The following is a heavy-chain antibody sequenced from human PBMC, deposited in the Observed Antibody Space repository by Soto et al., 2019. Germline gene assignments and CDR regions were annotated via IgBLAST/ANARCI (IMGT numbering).Heavy chain of an antibody. CDR1: GYTFTSYG. V-gene: IGHV1-18*01. J-gene: IGHJ4*02. CDR3: AARPPAFDY. CDR2: ISTYKGNT. Sequence: QVQLVQSGPEVKKPGASVKVSCKTSGYTFTSYGISWVRQAPGQGLEWMGWISTYKGNTNYAQKFQGRVTMTTDTSTSTSYMELRSLTSDDTALYYWAARPPAFDYWGQGTLVTVSS.